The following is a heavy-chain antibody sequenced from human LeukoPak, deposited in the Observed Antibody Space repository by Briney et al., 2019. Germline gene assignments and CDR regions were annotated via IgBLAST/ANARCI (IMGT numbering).Heavy chain of an antibody. V-gene: IGHV1-2*06. CDR1: GYTFTSYG. CDR3: ARAHPIGPTNFDY. D-gene: IGHD1-26*01. Sequence: ASVKVSCKASGYTFTSYGISWVRQAPGQGLEWMGRINPNSGGTNYAQKFQGRVTMTRDTSISTAYMELSRLRSDDTAVYYCARAHPIGPTNFDYWGQGTLVTVSS. CDR2: INPNSGGT. J-gene: IGHJ4*02.